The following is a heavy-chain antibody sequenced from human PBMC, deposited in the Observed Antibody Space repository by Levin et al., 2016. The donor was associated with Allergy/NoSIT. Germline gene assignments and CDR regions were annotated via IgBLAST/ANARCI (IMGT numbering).Heavy chain of an antibody. CDR1: GGTFSSYA. D-gene: IGHD3-9*01. J-gene: IGHJ4*02. CDR2: IIPIFGTA. CDR3: ARDRRLDILTGYLDY. Sequence: SVKVSCKASGGTFSSYAISWVRQAPGQGLEWMGGIIPIFGTANYAQKFQGRVTITADESTSTAYMELSSLRSEDTAVYYCARDRRLDILTGYLDYWGQGTLVTVSS. V-gene: IGHV1-69*13.